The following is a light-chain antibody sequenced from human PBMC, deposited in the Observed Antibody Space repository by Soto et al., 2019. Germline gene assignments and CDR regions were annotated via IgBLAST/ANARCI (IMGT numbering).Light chain of an antibody. V-gene: IGKV1-39*01. CDR2: AAS. CDR3: QQSHSTPRA. J-gene: IGKJ4*01. Sequence: DIQMTQSPSSLPASVGDRVTITCRASQSISRFLHWYQQKPGKAPTVLIYAASTLQSGVPSRFSGSGSGTDFTLTISSLHPEDFATYYCQQSHSTPRAFGGGTKVDIK. CDR1: QSISRF.